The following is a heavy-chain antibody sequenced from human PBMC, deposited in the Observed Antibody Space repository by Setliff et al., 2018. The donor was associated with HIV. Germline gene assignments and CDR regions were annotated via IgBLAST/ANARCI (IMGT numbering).Heavy chain of an antibody. CDR1: GGSFTDIGGSFTDYY. CDR3: ARLMHYYDSFWVLWRENYFDS. V-gene: IGHV4-34*01. J-gene: IGHJ4*01. CDR2: INHSGST. D-gene: IGHD3-22*01. Sequence: SETLSLTCAVFGGSFTDIGGSFTDYYWIWIRQPPGKWLEWIGEINHSGSTHYNPSLKSRFTIPVDTSKNQFSLKVNSVTAADTAVYYCARLMHYYDSFWVLWRENYFDSWGRGTLVTVSS.